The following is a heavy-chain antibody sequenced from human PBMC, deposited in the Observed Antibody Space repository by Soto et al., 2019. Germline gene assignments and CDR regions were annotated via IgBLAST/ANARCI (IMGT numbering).Heavy chain of an antibody. CDR3: ARDDEGRGVAFDI. D-gene: IGHD2-8*01. CDR1: GFTFSTYS. J-gene: IGHJ3*02. CDR2: IAYDGSKK. Sequence: QVQLVESGGGVVQPGRSLRLSCAASGFTFSTYSMHWVRQAPGKGLEWVAVIAYDGSKKYYADSVKGRFTMSRDNSKNTMSVQMNSLRAEDTAVYFCARDDEGRGVAFDIRGQGTMVTVSS. V-gene: IGHV3-30-3*01.